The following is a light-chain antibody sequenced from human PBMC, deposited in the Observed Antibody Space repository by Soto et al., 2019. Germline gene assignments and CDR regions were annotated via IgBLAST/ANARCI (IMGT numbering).Light chain of an antibody. CDR3: QQVKSYPRT. CDR2: KAS. J-gene: IGKJ4*01. CDR1: QTISSW. V-gene: IGKV1-5*03. Sequence: DIQMTQSPSSLSASVGDRVTITCRASQTISSWLAWYQQKPGKAPKLLIYKASTLKSGVPSRFSGRKVGTQFILTIDSLQPEDFATYYCQQVKSYPRTFGGGTKVDIK.